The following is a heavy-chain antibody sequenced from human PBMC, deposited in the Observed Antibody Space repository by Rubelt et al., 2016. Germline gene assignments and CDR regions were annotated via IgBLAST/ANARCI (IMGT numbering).Heavy chain of an antibody. CDR1: GYTFTSYG. CDR3: AREPDYSSSWYALGSLVGYYYYMDV. J-gene: IGHJ6*03. CDR2: ISAYNGNT. Sequence: QVQLVQSGAEVKKPGASVKVSCKASGYTFTSYGISWVRQAPGQGLEWMGWISAYNGNTNYAQKLQGRVTMTTDTSTSTAYMELRSLRSDDTAVYYCAREPDYSSSWYALGSLVGYYYYMDVWGKGTTVTVSS. D-gene: IGHD6-13*01. V-gene: IGHV1-18*01.